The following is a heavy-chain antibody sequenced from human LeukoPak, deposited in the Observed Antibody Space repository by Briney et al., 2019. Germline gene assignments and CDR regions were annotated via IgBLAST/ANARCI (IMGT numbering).Heavy chain of an antibody. V-gene: IGHV1-8*03. Sequence: ASVKVSCKASGYTFTSYVINWVRQATGQGLEWMGWMNPNSGNTGYAQKFQGRVTITRNTSISTAYMELSSLRSEDTAVYYCARGYVLRYFDWLSRRYYFDYWGQGTLVTVSS. CDR2: MNPNSGNT. CDR3: ARGYVLRYFDWLSRRYYFDY. D-gene: IGHD3-9*01. CDR1: GYTFTSYV. J-gene: IGHJ4*02.